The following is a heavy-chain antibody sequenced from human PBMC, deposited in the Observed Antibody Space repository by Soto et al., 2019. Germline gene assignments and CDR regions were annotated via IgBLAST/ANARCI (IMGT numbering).Heavy chain of an antibody. Sequence: EVQLVESGGGLVQPGGSLRLSCAASGFTFSNYWMHWVRQAPGKGLVWVSRINSDGSSTTYADSVKGRFTISRDNAKKTLYVQMNSLRAEDTALYYCARGGGYCSSGSCPSVVDSWGQGTLVTVSS. CDR1: GFTFSNYW. CDR3: ARGGGYCSSGSCPSVVDS. D-gene: IGHD2-15*01. J-gene: IGHJ4*02. V-gene: IGHV3-74*01. CDR2: INSDGSST.